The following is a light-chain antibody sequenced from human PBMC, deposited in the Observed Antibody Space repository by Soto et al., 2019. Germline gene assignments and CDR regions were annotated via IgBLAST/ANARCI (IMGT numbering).Light chain of an antibody. CDR1: QDVTTN. J-gene: IGKJ5*01. CDR2: DIS. CDR3: QQYNNWPFS. Sequence: EITMTQFPATLSASPGEGATLSCRAAQDVTTNFAWYQQRRGQAPRLLIYDISTMATGVPARFSGSGSETEFTLSISGLQSEDFAVYFCQQYNNWPFSFGPGTRLEIK. V-gene: IGKV3-15*01.